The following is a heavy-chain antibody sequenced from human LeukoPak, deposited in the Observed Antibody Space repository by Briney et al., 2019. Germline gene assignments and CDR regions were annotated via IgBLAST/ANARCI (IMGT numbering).Heavy chain of an antibody. Sequence: GGSLRLSCAASGFTFSTHAMTWVRQAPGRGLEWVTVIGGDHGGIQYADSVTGRFIVSRDNSKSTLYLQMNSLREEDTAVYYCAKYCGGGCFRNFDYWGQGTLVTVSS. V-gene: IGHV3-23*01. CDR1: GFTFSTHA. CDR2: IGGDHGGI. J-gene: IGHJ4*02. D-gene: IGHD2-21*02. CDR3: AKYCGGGCFRNFDY.